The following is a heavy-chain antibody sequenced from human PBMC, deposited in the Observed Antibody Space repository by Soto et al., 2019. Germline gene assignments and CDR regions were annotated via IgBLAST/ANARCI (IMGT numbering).Heavy chain of an antibody. V-gene: IGHV4-34*01. CDR2: LSHRGST. D-gene: IGHD2-21*02. CDR1: GRSFPGYY. Sequence: SETLSLTCPLYGRSFPGYYWSWIRQAPARAIECIGELSHRGSTSDNPSLKSRVSISVDTSRNQFSLKVRSVTAADTAVYYCATANVVFISLTRSRNRCFDPWGQG. J-gene: IGHJ5*02. CDR3: ATANVVFISLTRSRNRCFDP.